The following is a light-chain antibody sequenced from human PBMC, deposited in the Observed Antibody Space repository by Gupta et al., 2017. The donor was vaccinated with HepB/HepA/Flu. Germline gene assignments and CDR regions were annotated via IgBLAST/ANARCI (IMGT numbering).Light chain of an antibody. Sequence: SYVLTQPPPLSVAPGETARITCGGNNIGSKSVHWYQQRPGQAPVLVIQFDGDRPSGIPERFSGSNYGNTATLSISGVEAGDEADYYCQVWDTGSDHVVFGGGTKLTVL. J-gene: IGLJ2*01. CDR1: NIGSKS. CDR3: QVWDTGSDHVV. CDR2: FDG. V-gene: IGLV3-21*04.